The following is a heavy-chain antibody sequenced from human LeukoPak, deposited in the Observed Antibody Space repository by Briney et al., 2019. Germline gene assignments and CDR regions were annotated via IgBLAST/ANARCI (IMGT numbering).Heavy chain of an antibody. D-gene: IGHD3-22*01. CDR1: GGSISSSSYY. J-gene: IGHJ4*02. CDR2: IYYSGST. V-gene: IGHV4-39*02. Sequence: SETLSLTCTVSGGSISSSSYYWGWIRQPPGKGLEWIGSIYYSGSTYYNPSLKSRVTISVDTSKNQFSLKLSSVTAADTAVYYCARDYYDSSGYTDYWGQGTLVTVSS. CDR3: ARDYYDSSGYTDY.